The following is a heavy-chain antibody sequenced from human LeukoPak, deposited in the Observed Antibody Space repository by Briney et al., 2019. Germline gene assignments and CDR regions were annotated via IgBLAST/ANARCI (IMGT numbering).Heavy chain of an antibody. Sequence: SETLSLTCTVSGGSISSGGYYWSWIRQHPGKGLDGSGYIYYSGSTYYNPSLKTRVTISVDTSKNQFSLKLSSVTAADTAVYYCARRGCSGGSCYLDDWGQGTLVTVS. CDR3: ARRGCSGGSCYLDD. V-gene: IGHV4-31*03. CDR1: GGSISSGGYY. D-gene: IGHD2-15*01. CDR2: IYYSGST. J-gene: IGHJ4*02.